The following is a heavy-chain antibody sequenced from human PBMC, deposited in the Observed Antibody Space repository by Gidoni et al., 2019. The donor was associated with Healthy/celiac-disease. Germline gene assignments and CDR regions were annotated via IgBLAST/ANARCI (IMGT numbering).Heavy chain of an antibody. CDR3: AKVMMGYCTNGVWRGFYFDY. CDR2: ISGSGGST. J-gene: IGHJ4*02. D-gene: IGHD2-8*01. Sequence: EVQLLESGGGLVQPGGSLRLSCAASGFTFSSYAMSWVRQAPGKGLEWVSAISGSGGSTYYADSVKGRFTISRDNSKNTLYLQMNSLRAEDTAVYYCAKVMMGYCTNGVWRGFYFDYWGQGTLVTVSS. CDR1: GFTFSSYA. V-gene: IGHV3-23*01.